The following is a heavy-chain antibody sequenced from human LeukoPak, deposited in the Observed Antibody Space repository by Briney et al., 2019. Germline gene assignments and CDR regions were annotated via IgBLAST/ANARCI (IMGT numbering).Heavy chain of an antibody. CDR2: INSDGSRT. V-gene: IGHV3-74*01. Sequence: PGGSLRLSCAASGFTFSSSWMHWVRQAPGKGLVSVSRINSDGSRTSYADSVKGRFTISRDNAKNSLYLQMNSLRAEDTAVYYCARVRCSGGGCFYNFDYWGQGSLVTVSS. CDR3: ARVRCSGGGCFYNFDY. J-gene: IGHJ4*02. D-gene: IGHD2-15*01. CDR1: GFTFSSSW.